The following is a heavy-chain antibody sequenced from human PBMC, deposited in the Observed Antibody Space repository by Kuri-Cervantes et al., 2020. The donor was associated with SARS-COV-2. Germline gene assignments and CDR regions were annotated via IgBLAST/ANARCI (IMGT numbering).Heavy chain of an antibody. CDR2: ISSNGGST. D-gene: IGHD4-17*01. J-gene: IGHJ4*02. Sequence: GESLKISCAASGFTFSSYAMHWVRQAPGKGLEYVSAISSNGGSTYYADSVKGRFTISRDNSKNTLYLQMNSLRAEDTAVYYCAKEATQEDYGDYGGLDYWGQGTLVTVSS. CDR3: AKEATQEDYGDYGGLDY. V-gene: IGHV3-64*02. CDR1: GFTFSSYA.